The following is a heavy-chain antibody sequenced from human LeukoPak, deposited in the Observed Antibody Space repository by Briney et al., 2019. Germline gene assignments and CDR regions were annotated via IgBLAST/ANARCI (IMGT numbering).Heavy chain of an antibody. CDR2: IKRKTHGGTT. CDR3: TTEVVVTSYFDF. J-gene: IGHJ4*01. Sequence: GGSLRLSCAASGFTFNSYAMTWVRQAPGKGLEWVGRIKRKTHGGTTQYGAPVKGRFAISRDDSKNTLYLQMNSLTTEDTGVYFCTTEVVVTSYFDFWGHGALVTVSS. D-gene: IGHD2-21*02. CDR1: GFTFNSYA. V-gene: IGHV3-15*05.